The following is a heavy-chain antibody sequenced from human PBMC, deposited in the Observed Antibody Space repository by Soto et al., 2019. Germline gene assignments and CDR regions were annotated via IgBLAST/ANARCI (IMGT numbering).Heavy chain of an antibody. CDR3: VRDWHYYDSSGYVWFDP. Sequence: GASVKVSCKASGYTFTSYGISWVRQAPGQGLEWMGWISAYNGNTNYAQKLQGRVTMTTDTSTSTAYMELRSLRSDDTAVYYCVRDWHYYDSSGYVWFDPWGQGTLVTVSS. CDR1: GYTFTSYG. V-gene: IGHV1-18*04. J-gene: IGHJ5*02. D-gene: IGHD3-22*01. CDR2: ISAYNGNT.